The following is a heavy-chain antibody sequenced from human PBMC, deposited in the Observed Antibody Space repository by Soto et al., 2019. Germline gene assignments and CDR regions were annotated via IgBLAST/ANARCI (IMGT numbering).Heavy chain of an antibody. D-gene: IGHD3-10*01. CDR3: ATHGSAPYYNPMYNWFDP. Sequence: QITLKESGPTLVKPTQTLTLTCTFSGFSLSTSGVGVGWIRQPPGKALEWLALIYFDDDKRYSPSLQSRLTITTDTSKNKVVLTMTNIDPVDTATYYCATHGSAPYYNPMYNWFDPWGQGTLVTVSS. CDR2: IYFDDDK. V-gene: IGHV2-5*02. CDR1: GFSLSTSGVG. J-gene: IGHJ5*02.